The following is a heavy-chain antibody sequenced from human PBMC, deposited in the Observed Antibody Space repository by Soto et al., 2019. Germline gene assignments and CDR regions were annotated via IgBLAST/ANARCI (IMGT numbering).Heavy chain of an antibody. CDR1: GGSISSYY. V-gene: IGHV4-59*01. D-gene: IGHD6-19*01. J-gene: IGHJ3*02. CDR2: IYYSGST. Sequence: PSETLSLTCTVSGGSISSYYWSWIRQPPGKGLEWIGYIYYSGSTNYDPSLKSRVTISVDTSKNQFSLKLSSVTAADTAVYYCARDRSSSGWYRGCDAFDIWGQGTMVTVSS. CDR3: ARDRSSSGWYRGCDAFDI.